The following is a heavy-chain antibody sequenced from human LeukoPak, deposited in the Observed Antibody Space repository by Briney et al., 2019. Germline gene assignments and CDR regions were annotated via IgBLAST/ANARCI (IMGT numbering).Heavy chain of an antibody. CDR3: ARQSTIAAARIDP. Sequence: SETLSLTCTVSGGSISDSNYYWGWIRQPPGRGPEWIGNIYYSGSAYYSPSLKSRVTVSVDTSKNQFSLKLNSVTAADTAVYYCARQSTIAAARIDPWGQGTLVTVSS. D-gene: IGHD6-25*01. CDR2: IYYSGSA. J-gene: IGHJ5*02. V-gene: IGHV4-39*01. CDR1: GGSISDSNYY.